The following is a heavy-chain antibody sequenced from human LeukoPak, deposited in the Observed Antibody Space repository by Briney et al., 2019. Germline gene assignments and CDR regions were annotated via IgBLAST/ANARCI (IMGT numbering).Heavy chain of an antibody. CDR2: MNPNSGNT. V-gene: IGHV1-8*01. D-gene: IGHD3-10*01. CDR3: ASTLAWEFGESYYYMDV. J-gene: IGHJ6*03. CDR1: GYTFTSYD. Sequence: ASVKVSCKASGYTFTSYDINWVRQATGQGLKWMGWMNPNSGNTGYAQKFQGRVTMTRNTSISTAYMELSSLRSQDTAMYYCASTLAWEFGESYYYMDVWGKGTTVTVSS.